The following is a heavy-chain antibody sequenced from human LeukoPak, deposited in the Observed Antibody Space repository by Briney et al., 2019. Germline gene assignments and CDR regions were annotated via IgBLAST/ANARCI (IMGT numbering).Heavy chain of an antibody. CDR1: GFTFSSYW. CDR3: ARVGRGYCSSTSCYTGYFDY. Sequence: PGGSLRLSCAASGFTFSSYWMSWVRQAPGKGLEWVASIKQDGSEKYYVDSVKGRFTISRDNAKNLVYLQMHSLRAEDTAVYYCARVGRGYCSSTSCYTGYFDYWGQGTLVTVSS. V-gene: IGHV3-7*01. CDR2: IKQDGSEK. D-gene: IGHD2-2*02. J-gene: IGHJ4*02.